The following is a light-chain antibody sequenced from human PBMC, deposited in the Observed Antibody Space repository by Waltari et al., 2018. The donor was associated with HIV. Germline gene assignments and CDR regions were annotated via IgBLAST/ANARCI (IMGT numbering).Light chain of an antibody. V-gene: IGLV3-1*01. J-gene: IGLJ2*01. CDR2: QDS. CDR1: KLGDKY. Sequence: SHEVTQPPSVSVSPGQTASITCSGDKLGDKYACWYQQRPGQSPVLVIYQDSKRPSAIPERFSGSNSGNTATLTISGTQAMDEADYYCQAWDSSTVVFGGGTKLTVL. CDR3: QAWDSSTVV.